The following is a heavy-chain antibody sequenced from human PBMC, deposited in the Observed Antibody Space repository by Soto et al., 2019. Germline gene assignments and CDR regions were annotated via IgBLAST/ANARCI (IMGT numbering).Heavy chain of an antibody. J-gene: IGHJ5*02. CDR1: GGSISSYY. D-gene: IGHD6-13*01. CDR2: IYYSGST. Sequence: SETLSLTCTVSGGSISSYYWSWIRQPPGKGLEWIGYIYYSGSTNYNPSLKSRVTISVDTSKNQFSLKLSSVTAADTAVYYCARDWPAGIAAPEHSPSGFDPRGQGTLVTVSS. CDR3: ARDWPAGIAAPEHSPSGFDP. V-gene: IGHV4-59*01.